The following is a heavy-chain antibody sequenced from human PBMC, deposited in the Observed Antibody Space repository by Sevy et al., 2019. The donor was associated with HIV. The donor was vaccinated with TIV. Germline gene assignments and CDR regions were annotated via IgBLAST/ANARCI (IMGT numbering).Heavy chain of an antibody. D-gene: IGHD2-15*01. V-gene: IGHV4-61*01. CDR3: ARDCSGGSCYSSLFGAFDY. J-gene: IGHJ4*02. CDR1: GGSVSSGSYY. CDR2: IYYSWST. Sequence: SETLSLTCTVSGGSVSSGSYYWSWIRQPPGKGLEWIGYIYYSWSTNYNPSLKSRVTISVDTSKNQFSLKLSSVTAADTAVYYCARDCSGGSCYSSLFGAFDYWGQGTLVTVSS.